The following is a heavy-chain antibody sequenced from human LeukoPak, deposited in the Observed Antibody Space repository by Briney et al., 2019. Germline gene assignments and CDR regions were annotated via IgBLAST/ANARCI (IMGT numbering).Heavy chain of an antibody. CDR2: ISSGSKYI. J-gene: IGHJ4*02. Sequence: GGSLRLSCAASGFTFSSYSMNWVRQAPGSGLEWVSSISSGSKYIYNADSLKGRFAISRDNAKSSLYLQINSLRVDDTAVYYCARALSYSYGSMDFWGQGTLVSVSS. V-gene: IGHV3-21*01. D-gene: IGHD5-18*01. CDR3: ARALSYSYGSMDF. CDR1: GFTFSSYS.